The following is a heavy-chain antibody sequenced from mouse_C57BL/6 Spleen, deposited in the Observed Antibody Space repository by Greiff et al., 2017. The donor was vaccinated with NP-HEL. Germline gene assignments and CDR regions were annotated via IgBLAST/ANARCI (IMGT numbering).Heavy chain of an antibody. V-gene: IGHV1-62-2*01. Sequence: QVQLKQSGAELVKPGASVKLSCKASGYTFTEYTIHWVKQRSGQGLEWIGWFYPGSGSIKYTEKFKDKATLTADKSSSTVYMELSRLTSEDSAVYFCARHEEADGYYRGNYCDYWGKGTTLTVSS. CDR1: GYTFTEYT. CDR3: ARHEEADGYYRGNYCDY. CDR2: FYPGSGSI. D-gene: IGHD2-3*01. J-gene: IGHJ2*01.